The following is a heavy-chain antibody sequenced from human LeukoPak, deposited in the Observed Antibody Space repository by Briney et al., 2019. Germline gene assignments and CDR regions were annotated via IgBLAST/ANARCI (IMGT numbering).Heavy chain of an antibody. J-gene: IGHJ4*02. D-gene: IGHD3-10*01. CDR3: ARLSQTPDYYTLGGYYYLGY. Sequence: GASVKVSCKASRYTSTSYDINWVREAAGHGLEWMGWMNPNTGRTGYAQKFQGRITMSRDTSINTAYMELTNLRSEDTAIYYCARLSQTPDYYTLGGYYYLGYWGQGTPVTVSS. CDR1: RYTSTSYD. CDR2: MNPNTGRT. V-gene: IGHV1-8*01.